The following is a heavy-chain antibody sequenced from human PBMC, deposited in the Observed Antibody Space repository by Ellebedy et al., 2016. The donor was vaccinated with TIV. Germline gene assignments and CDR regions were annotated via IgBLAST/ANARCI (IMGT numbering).Heavy chain of an antibody. CDR1: GDSITSYY. CDR2: VFHSGST. CDR3: ARSYKRTARDAFDI. D-gene: IGHD1-14*01. Sequence: MPSETLSLTCAVSGDSITSYYWNWVRQPPGKGLEWIGFVFHSGSTNYNPSLRSRVTMSVDTSNHQFSLRLTSVTAADTAVYYCARSYKRTARDAFDIWGQGTMVTVSS. J-gene: IGHJ3*02. V-gene: IGHV4-59*01.